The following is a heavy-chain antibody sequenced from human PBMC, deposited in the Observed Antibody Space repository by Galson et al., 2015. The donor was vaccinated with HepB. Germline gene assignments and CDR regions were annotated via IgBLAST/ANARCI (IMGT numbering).Heavy chain of an antibody. Sequence: SLRLSCAASGFTFSGSAMHWVRQASGKGLEWVGRIRSKANSYATAYAASVKGRFTISRDDSKNTAYLQMNSLKTEDTAVYYCTRHEAEQWLAFRGFDPWGQGTLVTVSS. J-gene: IGHJ5*02. CDR3: TRHEAEQWLAFRGFDP. V-gene: IGHV3-73*01. CDR1: GFTFSGSA. D-gene: IGHD6-19*01. CDR2: IRSKANSYAT.